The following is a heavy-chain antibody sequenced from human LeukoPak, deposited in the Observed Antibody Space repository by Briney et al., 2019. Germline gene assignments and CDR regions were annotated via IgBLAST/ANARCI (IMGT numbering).Heavy chain of an antibody. CDR2: ISGSGGST. J-gene: IGHJ5*02. CDR3: AKDPPMTTRQSNWFDP. Sequence: GGSLRLSCAASGFTFSSYAMSWVRQAPGKGLEWVSAISGSGGSTYYADSVKGRFTISRDNSKNTLYLQMNSLRAEGTAVYYCAKDPPMTTRQSNWFDPWGQGTLVTVSS. CDR1: GFTFSSYA. D-gene: IGHD4-11*01. V-gene: IGHV3-23*01.